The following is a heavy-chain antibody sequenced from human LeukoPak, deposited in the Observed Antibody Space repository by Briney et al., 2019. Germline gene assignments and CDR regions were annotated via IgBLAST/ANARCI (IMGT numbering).Heavy chain of an antibody. CDR2: INPDGSRT. CDR3: TRDFDAATGY. Sequence: GGSLRLSCESSRFAFSTYWMHWVRQAPGEGLVWVSRINPDGSRTNYADSVKGRFTISRDNAKKTLYLQMNSLRGEDTAVYYCTRDFDAATGYWGQGTLVTVSS. D-gene: IGHD3-9*01. V-gene: IGHV3-74*01. J-gene: IGHJ4*02. CDR1: RFAFSTYW.